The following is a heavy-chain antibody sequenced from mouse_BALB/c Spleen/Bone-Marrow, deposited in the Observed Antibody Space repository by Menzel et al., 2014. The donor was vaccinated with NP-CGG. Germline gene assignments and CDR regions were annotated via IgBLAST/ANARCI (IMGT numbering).Heavy chain of an antibody. CDR2: ISNGGGST. CDR3: ARRGWYYAMDY. D-gene: IGHD2-3*01. Sequence: EVQLQQSGGGLVQPGGSLKLSCATSGFTFSDYYMYWVRQTPEERLEWVAYISNGGGSTYYPDTVKGRFTISRDNAKNTLYLQMSRLKSEDTAMYYCARRGWYYAMDYWGQGTSVTVSS. CDR1: GFTFSDYY. V-gene: IGHV5-12*02. J-gene: IGHJ4*01.